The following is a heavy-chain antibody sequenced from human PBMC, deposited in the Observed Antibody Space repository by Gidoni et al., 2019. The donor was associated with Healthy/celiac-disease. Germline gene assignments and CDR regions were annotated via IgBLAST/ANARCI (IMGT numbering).Heavy chain of an antibody. CDR2: INHSGST. CDR3: ASGPPNYDFWSGYYNRRNWFDP. Sequence: QVQLQQWGAGLLKPSETLSLTCAVYGGSFSGYYWSWTRQPPGKGLEWIGEINHSGSTNYNPSLKSRVTISVDTSKNQFSLKLSSVTAADTAVYYCASGPPNYDFWSGYYNRRNWFDPWGQGTLVTVSS. CDR1: GGSFSGYY. J-gene: IGHJ5*02. V-gene: IGHV4-34*01. D-gene: IGHD3-3*01.